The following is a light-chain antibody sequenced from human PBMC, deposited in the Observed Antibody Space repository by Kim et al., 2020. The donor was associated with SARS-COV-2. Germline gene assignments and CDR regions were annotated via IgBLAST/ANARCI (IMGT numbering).Light chain of an antibody. V-gene: IGLV1-44*01. CDR1: SSNIGSDT. CDR2: NND. Sequence: QSVLTQSPSASGTPGQRVTISCSGSSSNIGSDTVNWYQQLPGAAPKLLIYNNDQRPSGVPDRFSGSKSGTSASLAISGLQSEDEADYYCAAWDASLNGWVFGGGTKLTVL. J-gene: IGLJ3*02. CDR3: AAWDASLNGWV.